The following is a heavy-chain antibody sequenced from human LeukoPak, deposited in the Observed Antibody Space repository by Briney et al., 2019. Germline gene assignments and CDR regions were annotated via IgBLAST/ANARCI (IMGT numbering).Heavy chain of an antibody. J-gene: IGHJ4*02. Sequence: GGSLRLSCAATGFTFYDYTMHWVRHPPGKGLEWVSLFSWDGVTTYYADSVKGRFTISRDSGKNSLYLQMNSLTTEDTAFYYCAKGGGGSEMDYWGQGTLVTVSS. CDR1: GFTFYDYT. V-gene: IGHV3-43*01. CDR3: AKGGGGSEMDY. D-gene: IGHD1-26*01. CDR2: FSWDGVTT.